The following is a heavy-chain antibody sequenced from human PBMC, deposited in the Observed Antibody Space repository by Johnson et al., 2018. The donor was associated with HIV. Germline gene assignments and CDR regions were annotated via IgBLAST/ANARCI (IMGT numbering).Heavy chain of an antibody. CDR1: GFTFSSYA. Sequence: EKLVESGGGLVTPGGSLRLSCAASGFTFSSYAMSWVRQAPGKGLEWVSAISGSGGRTYYADSVKGRFTISRDNSKNTLYLQMNSLRAEDTAVYYCARGVDGAFDIWGQGTMVTVSS. J-gene: IGHJ3*02. CDR2: ISGSGGRT. V-gene: IGHV3-23*04. D-gene: IGHD3-10*01. CDR3: ARGVDGAFDI.